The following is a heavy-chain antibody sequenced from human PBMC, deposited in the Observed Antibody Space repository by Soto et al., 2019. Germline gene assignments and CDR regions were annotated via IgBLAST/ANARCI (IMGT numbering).Heavy chain of an antibody. Sequence: TLSLTCTVSGGSISSYYWSWIRQPPGKGLEWIGYIYYSGSTYYNPSLKSRVTISVDTSKNQFSLKLSSVTAADTAVYYCARVSDDQYNWFDPWGQGTLVTVSS. J-gene: IGHJ5*02. CDR2: IYYSGST. D-gene: IGHD3-16*01. V-gene: IGHV4-30-4*01. CDR3: ARVSDDQYNWFDP. CDR1: GGSISSYY.